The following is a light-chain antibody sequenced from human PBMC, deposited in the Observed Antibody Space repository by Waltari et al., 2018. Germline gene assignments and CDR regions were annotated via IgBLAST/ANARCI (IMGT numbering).Light chain of an antibody. CDR1: QTVSDNY. V-gene: IGKV3-20*01. Sequence: EIVLTQSPGTVSLSPGERATLSCRASQTVSDNYLAWYQQTPGQAPRLLIYGTSTRATGIPERFSGRGYGTDFTLTISRLEPEDSAVYFCQQYYSSRLTFGGGTKVEIK. J-gene: IGKJ4*01. CDR3: QQYYSSRLT. CDR2: GTS.